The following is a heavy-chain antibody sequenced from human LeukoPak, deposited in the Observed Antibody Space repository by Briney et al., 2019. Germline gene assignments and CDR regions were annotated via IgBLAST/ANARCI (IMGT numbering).Heavy chain of an antibody. CDR1: GIHFSSYS. V-gene: IGHV3-21*01. D-gene: IGHD2-2*01. CDR3: ARAILGYCSSTSCSDPFDY. Sequence: GSLGLSFAASGIHFSSYSMKWVRPAPGKGVELVSSINSSSSYIYYADSVKGRFTISRDNAKNSLYLQMNSLRAEDTAVYYCARAILGYCSSTSCSDPFDYWGQGTLVTVSS. J-gene: IGHJ4*02. CDR2: INSSSSYI.